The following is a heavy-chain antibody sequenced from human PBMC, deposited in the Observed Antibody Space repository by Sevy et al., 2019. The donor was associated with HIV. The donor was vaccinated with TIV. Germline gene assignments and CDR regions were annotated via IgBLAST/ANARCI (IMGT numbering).Heavy chain of an antibody. D-gene: IGHD2-21*02. CDR3: ARLFSCGGDCYYLDY. CDR2: MSHDGNYK. J-gene: IGHJ4*02. Sequence: GGSLRLSCRASGFTLSHRALHWVRQTPGKGLEWVAVMSHDGNYKNHADSVKVRFTISRDNFRNTLYLQMNSLRVEDTAVYFCARLFSCGGDCYYLDYWGQGAPVTVSS. CDR1: GFTLSHRA. V-gene: IGHV3-30*04.